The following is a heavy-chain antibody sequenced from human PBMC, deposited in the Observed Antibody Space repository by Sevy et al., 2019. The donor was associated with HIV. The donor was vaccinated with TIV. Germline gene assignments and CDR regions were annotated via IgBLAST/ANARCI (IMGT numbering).Heavy chain of an antibody. D-gene: IGHD3-22*01. Sequence: GGSLRLSCAASGFTFSSYAMSWVHQAPGKGLEWVSAISGSGGSTYYADSVKGRFTISRDNSKNTLYLQMNSLRAEDTAVYYCAKAYYCDSSGYYFSDYWGQGTLVTVSS. CDR2: ISGSGGST. J-gene: IGHJ4*02. V-gene: IGHV3-23*01. CDR1: GFTFSSYA. CDR3: AKAYYCDSSGYYFSDY.